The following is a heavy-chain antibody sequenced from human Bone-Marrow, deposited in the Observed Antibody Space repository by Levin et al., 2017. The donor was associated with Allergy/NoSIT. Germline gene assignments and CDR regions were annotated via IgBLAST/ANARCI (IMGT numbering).Heavy chain of an antibody. CDR1: GFSFSSYA. Sequence: LSLTCAASGFSFSSYAMHWVRQAPGKGLEWVAVMSYDGGNKYYADSVKGRFTISRDNSKNTLYLQMNSLRAEDTAVYYCAKDQDLGIHYYFYGMDVWGQGTTVTVSS. CDR2: MSYDGGNK. J-gene: IGHJ6*02. V-gene: IGHV3-30*18. D-gene: IGHD3-16*01. CDR3: AKDQDLGIHYYFYGMDV.